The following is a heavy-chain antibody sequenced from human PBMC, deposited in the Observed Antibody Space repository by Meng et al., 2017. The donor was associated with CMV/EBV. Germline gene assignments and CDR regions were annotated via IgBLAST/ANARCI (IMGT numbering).Heavy chain of an antibody. D-gene: IGHD3-22*01. Sequence: AQVVGSGVGVVQPGWSRGLSLAAPGVTFSSYAMHGVRQAPGKGLEWVAVISYDGSNKYYADSVKGRFTISRDNSKNTLYLQMNSLRAEDTAVYYCARPIDYDSSGYYWGLGYWGQGTLVTVSS. CDR2: ISYDGSNK. CDR3: ARPIDYDSSGYYWGLGY. CDR1: GVTFSSYA. J-gene: IGHJ4*02. V-gene: IGHV3-30-3*01.